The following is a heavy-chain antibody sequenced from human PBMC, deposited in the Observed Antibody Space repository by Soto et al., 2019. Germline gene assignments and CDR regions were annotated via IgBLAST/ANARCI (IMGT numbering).Heavy chain of an antibody. J-gene: IGHJ6*02. Sequence: ASVKVSCKASGYTFTSYGISWVRQAPGQGLEWMGWISAYNGNTNYAQKLQGRVTMTTDTSTSTAYMELRSLRSDDTAVYYCARGGYGDYVSRLIPAAYYYYGMDVWGQGTTVTVSS. CDR3: ARGGYGDYVSRLIPAAYYYYGMDV. CDR2: ISAYNGNT. CDR1: GYTFTSYG. D-gene: IGHD4-17*01. V-gene: IGHV1-18*04.